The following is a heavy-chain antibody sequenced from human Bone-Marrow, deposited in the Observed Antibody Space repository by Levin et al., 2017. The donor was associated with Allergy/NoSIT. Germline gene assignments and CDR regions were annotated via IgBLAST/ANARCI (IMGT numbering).Heavy chain of an antibody. J-gene: IGHJ3*02. CDR2: INPNNGHT. CDR3: VRGNLLRGVDWYRNAFDI. D-gene: IGHD3-9*01. CDR1: GYTFTSHD. Sequence: GGSLRLSCKASGYTFTSHDIAWVRQAPGQGLESVSWINPNNGHTGLSQKFQGRVTVTRNSSINTAYLELNNLRSEDTAVYYCVRGNLLRGVDWYRNAFDIWGQGTWVNVSS. V-gene: IGHV1-8*01.